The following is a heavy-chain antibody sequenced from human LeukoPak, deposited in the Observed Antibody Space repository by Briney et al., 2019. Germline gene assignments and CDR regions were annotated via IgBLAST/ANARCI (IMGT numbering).Heavy chain of an antibody. CDR3: ARGSQLRFLEWLPLHYYYYYMDV. CDR1: GGSISSYY. CDR2: IYYSGST. D-gene: IGHD3-3*01. V-gene: IGHV4-59*01. J-gene: IGHJ6*03. Sequence: SETLSLTCNVSGGSISSYYWSWIRQPPGKGLEWIGYIYYSGSTNYNPSLKSRVTISVDTSKNQFSLKLSSVTAADTAVYYCARGSQLRFLEWLPLHYYYYYMDVWGKGTTVTVSS.